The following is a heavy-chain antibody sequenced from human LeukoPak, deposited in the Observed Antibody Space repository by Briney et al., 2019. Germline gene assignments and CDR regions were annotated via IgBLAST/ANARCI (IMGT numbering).Heavy chain of an antibody. CDR3: ARKYGSGPRWPPYKYYGMDV. CDR1: GYTFTGYY. J-gene: IGHJ6*02. D-gene: IGHD3-10*01. Sequence: ASVKVSCKTSGYTFTGYYMHWVRQAPGQGLEWMGWINPNSGGTNYAQKFQGRVTMTRDTSISTAYMELSRLRSDDTAVYYCARKYGSGPRWPPYKYYGMDVWGQGTTVTVSS. CDR2: INPNSGGT. V-gene: IGHV1-2*02.